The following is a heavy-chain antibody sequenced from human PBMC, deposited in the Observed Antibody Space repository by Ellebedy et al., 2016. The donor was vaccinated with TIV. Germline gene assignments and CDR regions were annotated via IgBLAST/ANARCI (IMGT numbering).Heavy chain of an antibody. J-gene: IGHJ4*02. CDR1: GFTFSDYA. CDR2: ISGGSENT. CDR3: ARDGVSSSSKMVY. Sequence: GESLKISCAASGFTFSDYAMSWVRQAPGKGLEWVSAISGGSENTFYAASVKGRFTISRDTAKNSLYLQMNSLRDEDTAVYFCARDGVSSSSKMVYWGQGNLVTVSS. D-gene: IGHD6-6*01. V-gene: IGHV3-23*01.